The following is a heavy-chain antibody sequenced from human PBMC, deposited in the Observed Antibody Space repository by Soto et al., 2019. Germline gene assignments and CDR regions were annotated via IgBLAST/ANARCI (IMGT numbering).Heavy chain of an antibody. D-gene: IGHD2-15*01. CDR2: IYHSGST. J-gene: IGHJ6*02. CDR1: GGSISSSSW. Sequence: QVQLQESGPGLVKPSGTLSLTCAVSGGSISSSSWWSWVRHPPGKGLVWIGEIYHSGSTNYNPSLKSRVTISVDKPNNQFSLKLSSVTAADTAVYYCARDGNVTDPTSYYYYYYGMDVWGQGTTVTVSS. CDR3: ARDGNVTDPTSYYYYYYGMDV. V-gene: IGHV4-4*02.